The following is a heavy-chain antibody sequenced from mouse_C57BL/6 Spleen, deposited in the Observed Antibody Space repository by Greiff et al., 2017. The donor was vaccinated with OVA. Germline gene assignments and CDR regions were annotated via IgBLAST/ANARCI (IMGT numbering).Heavy chain of an antibody. CDR3: ARGGRGNYEFAY. Sequence: QVQLKQPGTELVKPGASVKLSCKASGYTFTSYWMHWVKQRPGQGLEWIGNINPSNGGTNYNEKFKSKATLTVDKSSSTAYMQLSSLTSEDSAVYYCARGGRGNYEFAYWGQGTLVTVSA. V-gene: IGHV1-53*01. CDR1: GYTFTSYW. J-gene: IGHJ3*01. D-gene: IGHD2-1*01. CDR2: INPSNGGT.